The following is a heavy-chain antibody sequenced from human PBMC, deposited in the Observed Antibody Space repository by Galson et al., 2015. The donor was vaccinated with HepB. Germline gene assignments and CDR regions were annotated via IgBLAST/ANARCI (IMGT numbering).Heavy chain of an antibody. CDR2: IYYSGST. CDR3: ARGPLPESSGYYYDY. CDR1: GGSISSGGYY. Sequence: TLSLTCTVSGGSISSGGYYWSWIRQHPGKGLEWIGYIYYSGSTYYNPSLKSRVTISVDTSKNQFSLKLSSVTAADTAVYYCARGPLPESSGYYYDYWGQGTLVTVSS. V-gene: IGHV4-31*03. D-gene: IGHD3-22*01. J-gene: IGHJ4*02.